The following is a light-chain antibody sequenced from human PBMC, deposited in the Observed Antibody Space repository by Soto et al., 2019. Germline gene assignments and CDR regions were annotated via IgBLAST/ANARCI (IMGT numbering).Light chain of an antibody. Sequence: QLVLTQPPSASGTPGQRVTISCSESSSSIGSNYIYWYQQLPGTAPKLLIYRDSQRPSGVPDRFSGSKSGTSASLAISGLRSEDEAEYYCAAWDDSLRGWVFGGGTQLTVL. CDR1: SSSIGSNY. V-gene: IGLV1-47*01. J-gene: IGLJ3*02. CDR2: RDS. CDR3: AAWDDSLRGWV.